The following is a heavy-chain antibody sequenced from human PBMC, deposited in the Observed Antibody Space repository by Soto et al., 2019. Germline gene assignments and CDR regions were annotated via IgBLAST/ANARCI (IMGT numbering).Heavy chain of an antibody. D-gene: IGHD3-16*01. J-gene: IGHJ4*02. CDR1: GYTFSSYD. CDR3: ARGGWGPPFDF. V-gene: IGHV1-8*01. CDR2: MNPNTGNT. Sequence: ASVKVSCKASGYTFSSYDLNWVRQASGQGLGWMGWMNPNTGNTGYAQRFQDRVKMTRNTSISTAYLELSSLRSEDTAVYFCARGGWGPPFDFWGQGTPVTVSS.